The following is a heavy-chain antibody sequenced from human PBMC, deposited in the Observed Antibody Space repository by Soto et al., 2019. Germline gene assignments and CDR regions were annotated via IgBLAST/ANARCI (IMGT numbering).Heavy chain of an antibody. CDR3: TTDVWLVKSTDY. D-gene: IGHD5-18*01. Sequence: ASVKVSCKTSGDPFKNDIITWVRQAPRQGLEWMGRVIPLLDIAIYAQKFQGRVTITADKSTSTAYMEMNSLKTDDTAMYYCTTDVWLVKSTDYWGQGTLVTVSS. J-gene: IGHJ4*02. CDR1: GDPFKNDI. CDR2: VIPLLDIA. V-gene: IGHV1-69*04.